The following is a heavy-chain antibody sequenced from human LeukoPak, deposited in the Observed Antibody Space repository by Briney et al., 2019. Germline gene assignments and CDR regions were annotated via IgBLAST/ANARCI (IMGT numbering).Heavy chain of an antibody. V-gene: IGHV1-69*05. CDR1: GGTFSSYA. CDR3: ARGDIVVVPAAPYYYYMDV. D-gene: IGHD2-2*01. CDR2: IIPIFGTA. J-gene: IGHJ6*03. Sequence: ASVKVSCKASGGTFSSYAISWVRQAPGQGLEWMGGIIPIFGTANYAQKFQGRVTITTDESTSTAYMELSSLRSEDTAVYYCARGDIVVVPAAPYYYYMDVWGKGTTVTVSS.